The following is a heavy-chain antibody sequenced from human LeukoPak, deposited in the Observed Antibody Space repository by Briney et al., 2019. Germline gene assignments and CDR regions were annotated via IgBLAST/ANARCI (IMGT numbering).Heavy chain of an antibody. Sequence: GGSLRLSCAASGFTFSSFGMNWVRQAPGKGLEWVSYIGSSSSTIYYADSVKGRFTISRDNAKNSLYLQMNSLRAEDTAVYYCARDIVPYWGQGTLVTVSS. CDR3: ARDIVPY. CDR1: GFTFSSFG. V-gene: IGHV3-48*04. J-gene: IGHJ4*02. D-gene: IGHD2-15*01. CDR2: IGSSSSTI.